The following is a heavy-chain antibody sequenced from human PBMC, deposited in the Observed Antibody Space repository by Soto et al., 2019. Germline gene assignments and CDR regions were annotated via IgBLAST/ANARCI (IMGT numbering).Heavy chain of an antibody. D-gene: IGHD3-22*01. CDR2: ISSSSSTI. CDR1: GFTFSSYS. J-gene: IGHJ4*02. CDR3: YPYYYDSSGYRNDY. Sequence: EVQLVESGGGLVQPGGSLRLSCAASGFTFSSYSMNWVRQAPGKGLEWVSYISSSSSTIYYADSVKGRFTNSRDNAKNSLYLEINNPRNEDPAVYCWYPYYYDSSGYRNDYWGQGTLVTVSS. V-gene: IGHV3-48*02.